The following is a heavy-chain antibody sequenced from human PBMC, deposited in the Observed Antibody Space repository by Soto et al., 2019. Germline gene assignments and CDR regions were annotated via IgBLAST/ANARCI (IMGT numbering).Heavy chain of an antibody. V-gene: IGHV4-59*02. CDR1: GGFVSDYS. J-gene: IGHJ6*03. CDR2: ISSSGST. D-gene: IGHD3-10*01. Sequence: PSETLSLTCSVSGGFVSDYSWSWIRQPPGKGLEWIGDISSSGSTKYNPSLKSPVTISRDTSKHQFSLRLTSVTPADTAVYYCARISGSFYNLVADYYYRYMDVWCTGTTVTVSS. CDR3: ARISGSFYNLVADYYYRYMDV.